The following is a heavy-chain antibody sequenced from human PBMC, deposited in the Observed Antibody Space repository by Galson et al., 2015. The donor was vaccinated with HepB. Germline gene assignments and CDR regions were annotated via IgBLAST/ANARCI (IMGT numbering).Heavy chain of an antibody. CDR2: IHGGGRT. CDR1: GFAVRMNY. Sequence: SLRLSCAASGFAVRMNYMSWVRQAPGKGLEWVSVIHGGGRTNYAASVKGRFTISRDNSKDTSYLQMNSLRVEDTAIYYCVRDNAAAGTSNWFDPWGQGTLVTVSS. J-gene: IGHJ5*02. V-gene: IGHV3-66*01. CDR3: VRDNAAAGTSNWFDP. D-gene: IGHD6-13*01.